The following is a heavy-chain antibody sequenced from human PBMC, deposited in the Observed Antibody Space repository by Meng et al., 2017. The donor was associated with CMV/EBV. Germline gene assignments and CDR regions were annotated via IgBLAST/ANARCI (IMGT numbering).Heavy chain of an antibody. CDR2: ISGSGGST. CDR1: GFTFSSYA. D-gene: IGHD3-3*01. CDR3: ARDPAITIFGVEPAWPYYYGMDV. J-gene: IGHJ6*02. V-gene: IGHV3-23*01. Sequence: GGSLRLSCAASGFTFSSYAMSWVRQAPGKGLEWVSAISGSGGSTYYADSVKGRFTISRDNSKNTLYLQMNSLRAEDTAVYYCARDPAITIFGVEPAWPYYYGMDVWGQGTTVTVSS.